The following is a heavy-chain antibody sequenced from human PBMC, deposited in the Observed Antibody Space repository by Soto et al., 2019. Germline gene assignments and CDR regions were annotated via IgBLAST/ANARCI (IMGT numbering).Heavy chain of an antibody. J-gene: IGHJ6*02. Sequence: SEILSLTCTVSGGSISSYYWSWMRQPPGKELEWIGYIYYSGSTNYNPSLKSRITISVDTSKNQFSLKLSSVTAADTADYYCARQMRGDTTAIYYNCMDPWGQGTLVTVSS. D-gene: IGHD5-18*01. CDR2: IYYSGST. V-gene: IGHV4-59*01. CDR3: ARQMRGDTTAIYYNCMDP. CDR1: GGSISSYY.